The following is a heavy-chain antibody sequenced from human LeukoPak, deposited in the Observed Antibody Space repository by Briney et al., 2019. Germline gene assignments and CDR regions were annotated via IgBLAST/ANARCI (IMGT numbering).Heavy chain of an antibody. CDR2: IKQDGSEK. CDR1: GFTFSSYW. V-gene: IGHV3-7*01. J-gene: IGHJ4*02. CDR3: ARATYYDILTGYPDY. Sequence: GGSLRLSCAASGFTFSSYWMSWVRQAPGKGLEGVANIKQDGSEKYYVDSVKGRFTISRDNAKNSLYLQMNSLRAEDTAVYYCARATYYDILTGYPDYWGQGTLVTVSS. D-gene: IGHD3-9*01.